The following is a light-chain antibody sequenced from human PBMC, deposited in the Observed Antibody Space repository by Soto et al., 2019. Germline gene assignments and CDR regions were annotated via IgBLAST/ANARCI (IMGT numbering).Light chain of an antibody. Sequence: NFMLTQPHSVSESPGKTVTISCTRSSGSIASSYVQWFQQRPGSAPTTLIYEDNQRPSGVPDRFSGSIDSSSNSASLTISGLKTEDEADYYCQSYDRSNQVFGGGTQLTVL. CDR1: SGSIASSY. CDR3: QSYDRSNQV. J-gene: IGLJ3*02. V-gene: IGLV6-57*03. CDR2: EDN.